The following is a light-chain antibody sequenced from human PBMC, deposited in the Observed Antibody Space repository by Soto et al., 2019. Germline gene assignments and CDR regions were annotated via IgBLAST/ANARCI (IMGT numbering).Light chain of an antibody. CDR2: GAS. CDR1: QSISDT. Sequence: EIVMTQSPATLSVSPGGRATLSCRASQSISDTLALYQQKPGQAPRLLIYGASRRATGIPDRVSGSGSGTDFTLTISRLEPEDFAVYYCQQSAGSPPTFGQGTKVDIK. V-gene: IGKV3-20*01. CDR3: QQSAGSPPT. J-gene: IGKJ1*01.